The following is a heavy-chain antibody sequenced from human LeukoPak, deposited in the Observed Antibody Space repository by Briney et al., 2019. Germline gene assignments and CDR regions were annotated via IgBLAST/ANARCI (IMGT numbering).Heavy chain of an antibody. J-gene: IGHJ6*02. V-gene: IGHV4-4*07. Sequence: ETLSLTCTVSGGTITNYYLSWIRQPAGKGLEWIGRIYTSGSTRYNPSLKSRVTMSVDTSKNQFSLKLSSVTAADTAVYYCARGCSSTSCWFCMDVWGQGTTVTVSS. D-gene: IGHD2-2*01. CDR3: ARGCSSTSCWFCMDV. CDR1: GGTITNYY. CDR2: IYTSGST.